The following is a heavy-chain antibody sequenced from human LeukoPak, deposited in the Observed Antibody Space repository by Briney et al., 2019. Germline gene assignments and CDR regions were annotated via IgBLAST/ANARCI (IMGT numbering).Heavy chain of an antibody. Sequence: PSETLSLTCTVSGYSISSGYYWSWMRQPAGKGLEWIGRIYTSGSTNYNPSLKSRVTISVDTSKNQFSLKLTSVTAADTAVYYCARHYYGSGWFDYWGQGTLVTVPS. V-gene: IGHV4-61*02. D-gene: IGHD6-19*01. CDR3: ARHYYGSGWFDY. CDR1: GYSISSGYY. CDR2: IYTSGST. J-gene: IGHJ4*02.